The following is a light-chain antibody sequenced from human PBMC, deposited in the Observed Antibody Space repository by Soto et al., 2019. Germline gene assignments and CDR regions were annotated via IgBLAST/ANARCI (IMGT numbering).Light chain of an antibody. Sequence: DIVMTQSPATLSVSPGGRVTFSCRASQSITTNLAWYQQRPGQAPRLLICGASNRATGIPARFSGSGSGTDLTLTISSLEPEDFAVYYCQQRSNWPWTFGQGTKVDIK. CDR1: QSITTN. CDR2: GAS. J-gene: IGKJ1*01. V-gene: IGKV3-11*01. CDR3: QQRSNWPWT.